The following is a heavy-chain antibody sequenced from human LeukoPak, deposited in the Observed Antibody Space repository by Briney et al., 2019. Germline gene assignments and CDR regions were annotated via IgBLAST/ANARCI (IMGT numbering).Heavy chain of an antibody. D-gene: IGHD3-3*01. CDR2: FDPEDGET. J-gene: IGHJ4*02. V-gene: IGHV1-24*01. Sequence: ASVKVSCKVSGYTLTELSMHWVRQAPGKGLEWMGGFDPEDGETIYAQKFQGRVTMTEDTSTDIAYMELSSLRSEDTAVYYCATDSYQRGGGYYRYWGQGTLVTVSS. CDR3: ATDSYQRGGGYYRY. CDR1: GYTLTELS.